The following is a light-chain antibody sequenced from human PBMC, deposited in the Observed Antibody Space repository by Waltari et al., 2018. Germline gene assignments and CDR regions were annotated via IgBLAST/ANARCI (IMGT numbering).Light chain of an antibody. CDR3: AAWDDSLSGPNWV. Sequence: QSVLTQPPSASGTPGQRVTISCSGSSSNIGSNYVYWYQQLPGTAPKLLIERNNQRPSGVPDRFSGSKSGTSASLAISGRRSEDEADYYCAAWDDSLSGPNWVFGGGTKLTVL. V-gene: IGLV1-47*01. CDR1: SSNIGSNY. CDR2: RNN. J-gene: IGLJ3*02.